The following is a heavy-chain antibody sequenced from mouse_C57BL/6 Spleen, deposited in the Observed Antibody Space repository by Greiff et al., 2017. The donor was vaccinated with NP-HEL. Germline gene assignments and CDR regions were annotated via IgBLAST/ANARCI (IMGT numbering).Heavy chain of an antibody. CDR2: ISYDGSN. J-gene: IGHJ4*01. CDR3: ARGVYYAMDY. V-gene: IGHV3-6*01. CDR1: GYSITSGYY. Sequence: VQLKESGPGLVKPSPSLSLTCSVTGYSITSGYYWNWIRQFPGNKLEWMGYISYDGSNNYNPSLKNRISITRDTSKNQFFLKLNSVTTEDTATYYCARGVYYAMDYWGQGTSVTVSS.